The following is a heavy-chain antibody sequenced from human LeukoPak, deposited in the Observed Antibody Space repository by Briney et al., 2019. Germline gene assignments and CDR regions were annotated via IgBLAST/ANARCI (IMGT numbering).Heavy chain of an antibody. Sequence: GGSLRLSCAVSGFTFSDYYMSWIRQAPGKGLEWVSYISSGGSTISHADSVKGRFTISRDNSKNTLYLQMNSLRAEDTAVYYCAKDKEPYYYGSGSYLSHWGQGTLVTVSS. CDR3: AKDKEPYYYGSGSYLSH. CDR1: GFTFSDYY. J-gene: IGHJ4*02. CDR2: ISSGGSTI. D-gene: IGHD3-10*01. V-gene: IGHV3-11*04.